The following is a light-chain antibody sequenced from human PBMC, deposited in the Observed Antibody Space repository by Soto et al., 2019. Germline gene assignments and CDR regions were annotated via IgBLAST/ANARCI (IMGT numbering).Light chain of an antibody. CDR1: SSNIGAGYD. V-gene: IGLV1-40*01. CDR3: QSYYSRPRGV. J-gene: IGLJ1*01. Sequence: QSVLTQPPSVPGPPGQRVTISCTGSSSNIGAGYDVHWYQQLPGTAPKLLIYGNSNRPSGVPDRFSGSKSGTSASLAITGLQAEDEADYYCQSYYSRPRGVFGTGTKVTVL. CDR2: GNS.